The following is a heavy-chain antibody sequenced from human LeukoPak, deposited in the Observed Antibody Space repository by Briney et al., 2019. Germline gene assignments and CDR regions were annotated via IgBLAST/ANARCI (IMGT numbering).Heavy chain of an antibody. Sequence: GGSLRLSCAASGFIVSSNYMSWVRQAPGKGLEWVSVIYSGGSTYYADSVKGRFTISRGNSKNTLYLQMNSLRAEDTAVYYCARGNTIGIAVAGYFDYWGQGTLVTVSS. CDR3: ARGNTIGIAVAGYFDY. J-gene: IGHJ4*02. CDR2: IYSGGST. CDR1: GFIVSSNY. D-gene: IGHD6-19*01. V-gene: IGHV3-53*01.